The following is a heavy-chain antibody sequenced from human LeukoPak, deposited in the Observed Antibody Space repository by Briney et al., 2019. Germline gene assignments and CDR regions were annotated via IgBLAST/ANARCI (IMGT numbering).Heavy chain of an antibody. CDR1: GGSFSGYY. CDR3: ARGLEVYYYYLDV. V-gene: IGHV4-34*01. J-gene: IGHJ6*03. CDR2: INHSGST. Sequence: SETLSLTCAVYGGSFSGYYRSWIRQPPGKGLEWIWEINHSGSTNRSPCLKSRVTISVDSSKHQFSLKLSSVTAADTAVYFCARGLEVYYYYLDVWGKGTTVTVSS.